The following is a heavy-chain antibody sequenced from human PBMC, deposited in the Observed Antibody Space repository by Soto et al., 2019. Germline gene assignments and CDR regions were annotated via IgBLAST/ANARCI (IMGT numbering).Heavy chain of an antibody. Sequence: GGSLRLSCVASGFSLSSYDMSWVRQAPGKGLEWVSALSSTGASTYYADSVRGRFTVSRDNSKNTLYLQMNSLRADDTAVYYCAKDRLAGGFDYWGQGTLVTVSS. V-gene: IGHV3-23*01. CDR3: AKDRLAGGFDY. CDR2: LSSTGAST. CDR1: GFSLSSYD. J-gene: IGHJ4*02. D-gene: IGHD3-16*01.